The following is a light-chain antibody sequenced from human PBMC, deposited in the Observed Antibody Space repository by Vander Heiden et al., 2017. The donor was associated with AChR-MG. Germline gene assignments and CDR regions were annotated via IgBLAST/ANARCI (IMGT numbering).Light chain of an antibody. J-gene: IGLJ3*02. CDR3: QSYDSSLSGSV. CDR1: SSNIGAGYD. CDR2: GNS. Sequence: QSVLTQPPSVSGAPGQRVTIPCTGSSSNIGAGYDVNWYQQLPGTAPKLLIYGNSNRPSGVPDRCSGSKSGTSASLAITGLQAEDEADYYCQSYDSSLSGSVFGGGTKLTVL. V-gene: IGLV1-40*01.